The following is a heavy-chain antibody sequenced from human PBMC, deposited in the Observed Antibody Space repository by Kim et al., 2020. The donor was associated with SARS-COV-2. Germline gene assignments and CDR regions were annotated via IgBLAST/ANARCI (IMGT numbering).Heavy chain of an antibody. J-gene: IGHJ3*02. CDR2: INPYGSIT. CDR1: GFTFSSEW. D-gene: IGHD1-26*01. CDR3: ARGILRTKCAFDI. V-gene: IGHV3-74*01. Sequence: GGSLRLSCAASGFTFSSEWMHWVRQGPGMGLVWVSRINPYGSITNYADSVKGRFTISRDNAKNTLYRQMNSLRAEDTALYYCARGILRTKCAFDIWGQG.